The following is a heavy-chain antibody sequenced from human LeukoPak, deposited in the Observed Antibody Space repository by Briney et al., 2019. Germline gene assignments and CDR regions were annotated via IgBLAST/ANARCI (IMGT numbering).Heavy chain of an antibody. CDR3: AKVRSVAGTLDFFDS. V-gene: IGHV3-11*01. J-gene: IGHJ4*01. CDR1: GFTFSDHY. Sequence: GGSLRLSCAASGFTFSDHYMSWIRQAPGKGLEWVSYISSSGGTIYYADSVKGRFTISRDNAKNSLSLQMNSLRAEDTAVYYCAKVRSVAGTLDFFDSWGHGTLVTVSS. D-gene: IGHD6-19*01. CDR2: ISSSGGTI.